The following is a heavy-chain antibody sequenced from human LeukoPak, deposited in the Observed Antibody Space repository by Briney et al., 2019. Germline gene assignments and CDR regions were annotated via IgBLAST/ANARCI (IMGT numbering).Heavy chain of an antibody. CDR1: GGSSSNYY. D-gene: IGHD2-2*03. Sequence: SETLPLTCVVYGGSSSNYYWTWIRQPPGKGLEWIGEVNHSGNTNFNPSLKSRVTISVDTSKNQFSLKLNSVTAADTAVYYCARHGYGDIGNWFDPWGRGTLVTVSS. V-gene: IGHV4-34*01. J-gene: IGHJ5*02. CDR2: VNHSGNT. CDR3: ARHGYGDIGNWFDP.